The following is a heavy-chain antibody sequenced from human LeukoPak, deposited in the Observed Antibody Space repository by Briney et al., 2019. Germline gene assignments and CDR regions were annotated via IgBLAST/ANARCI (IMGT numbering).Heavy chain of an antibody. J-gene: IGHJ1*01. D-gene: IGHD6-13*01. CDR1: GFTFSSYG. CDR3: AKDLRSYYSEGIAAAGPSPPEYFQH. Sequence: GRSLRLSCAASGFTFSSYGMHWVRQAPGKGLEWVAVISYDGSNKYYADSVKGRFTISRDNSKNTLYLQMNSLRAEDTAVYYCAKDLRSYYSEGIAAAGPSPPEYFQHWGQGTLVTVSS. V-gene: IGHV3-30*18. CDR2: ISYDGSNK.